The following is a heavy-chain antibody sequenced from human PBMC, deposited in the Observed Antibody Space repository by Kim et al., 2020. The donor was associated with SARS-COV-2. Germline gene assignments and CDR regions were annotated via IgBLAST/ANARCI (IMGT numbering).Heavy chain of an antibody. D-gene: IGHD6-19*01. CDR3: AKVIQSSGWFFDY. Sequence: YADSVKGRFTISRDNSKNTLYLQMSSLRAEDTALYYCAKVIQSSGWFFDYWGQGALVTVSS. V-gene: IGHV3-23*01. J-gene: IGHJ4*02.